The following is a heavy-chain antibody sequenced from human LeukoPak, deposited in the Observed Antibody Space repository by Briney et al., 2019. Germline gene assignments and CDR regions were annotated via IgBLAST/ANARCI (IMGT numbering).Heavy chain of an antibody. CDR1: GYSISSGYY. CDR2: IYHSGST. V-gene: IGHV4-38-2*02. Sequence: SETLSLTCTVSGYSISSGYYWGWIRQPPGKRLEWIGSIYHSGSTYYNPSLKSRVTISVDTSKNQFSLKLSSVTAADTAVYYCARGTLLGSSSSLLFDYWGQGTLVTASS. D-gene: IGHD6-13*01. J-gene: IGHJ4*02. CDR3: ARGTLLGSSSSLLFDY.